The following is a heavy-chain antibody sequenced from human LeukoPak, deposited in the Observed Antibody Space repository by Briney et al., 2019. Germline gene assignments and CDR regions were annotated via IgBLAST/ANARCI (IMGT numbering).Heavy chain of an antibody. Sequence: PSETLSLTCTVSGGSISSSSYYWGWIRQPPGKGLEWIGSIYYSGSTYYNPSLKSRVTISVDTSKNQFSLKLSSVTAADTAVYYCARTMYYYESSGYRDYFDSWGQGTLVTVSS. J-gene: IGHJ4*02. D-gene: IGHD3-22*01. V-gene: IGHV4-39*01. CDR2: IYYSGST. CDR3: ARTMYYYESSGYRDYFDS. CDR1: GGSISSSSYY.